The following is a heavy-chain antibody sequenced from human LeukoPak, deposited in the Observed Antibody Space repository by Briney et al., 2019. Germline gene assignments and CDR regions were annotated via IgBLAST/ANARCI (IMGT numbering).Heavy chain of an antibody. CDR1: GFTFSSYG. D-gene: IGHD5-12*01. V-gene: IGHV3-30*18. CDR3: AKPDDSGYVRYFDY. J-gene: IGHJ4*02. Sequence: PGGSLRLSCAASGFTFSSYGMHWVRQAPGKGLEWVAVISYDGSNKYYADSVKGRFTISRDNSKSTLYLQMNSLRAEDTAVYYCAKPDDSGYVRYFDYWGQGTLVTVSS. CDR2: ISYDGSNK.